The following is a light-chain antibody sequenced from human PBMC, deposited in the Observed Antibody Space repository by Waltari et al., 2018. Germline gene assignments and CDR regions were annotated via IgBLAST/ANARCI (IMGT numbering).Light chain of an antibody. J-gene: IGLJ1*01. CDR3: CSYAGNYANYV. Sequence: QSALIQPRAVSRSPGQSVIISCTGASSAVSAYDFVSWYQQPPGKAPTLIIYDVNNRPSGVPDRFSGSKSGNTASLTISGLQAEDEADYYCCSYAGNYANYVFGTGTKLT. CDR1: SSAVSAYDF. CDR2: DVN. V-gene: IGLV2-11*01.